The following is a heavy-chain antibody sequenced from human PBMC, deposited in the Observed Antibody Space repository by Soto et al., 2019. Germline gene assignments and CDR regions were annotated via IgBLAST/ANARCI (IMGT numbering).Heavy chain of an antibody. CDR1: GYTFTSYG. CDR2: ISAYNVNT. Sequence: QVQLVQSGAAVKKPGASVQVSCKASGYTFTSYGISWVRQAPGQGLEWMGWISAYNVNTNYAQKLQGRVTMTTDTSRSTAYMELRSQRSDDTAVYYCARGGGFYDYIWGSYTANAFDIWGQGTMVTVSS. CDR3: ARGGGFYDYIWGSYTANAFDI. J-gene: IGHJ3*02. V-gene: IGHV1-18*01. D-gene: IGHD3-16*01.